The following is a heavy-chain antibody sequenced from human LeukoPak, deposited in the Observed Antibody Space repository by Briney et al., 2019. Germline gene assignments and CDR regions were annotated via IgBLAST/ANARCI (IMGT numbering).Heavy chain of an antibody. CDR3: ARWGEQRWLQFGD. D-gene: IGHD5-24*01. CDR2: IYSGGST. CDR1: GFTVSSNY. Sequence: PGGSLRLSCAASGFTVSSNYMSWVRQAPGKGREWVSVIYSGGSTYYADSVKGRFTISRDNSKNTLYLQMNSLRAEDTAVYYCARWGEQRWLQFGDWGQGTLVTVSS. J-gene: IGHJ4*02. V-gene: IGHV3-66*01.